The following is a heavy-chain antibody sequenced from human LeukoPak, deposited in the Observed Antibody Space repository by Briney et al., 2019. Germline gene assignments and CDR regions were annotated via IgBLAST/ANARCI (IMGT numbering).Heavy chain of an antibody. Sequence: PGGSLRLSCAASGFTFSSYAMHWVRQAPGKGLEWVAVISYDGSNKYYADSVKGRFTISRDNSKNTLYLQMNSLRAEDTAVYYCASLPYDFWSGSNWFDPWGQGTLVTVSS. J-gene: IGHJ5*02. CDR2: ISYDGSNK. D-gene: IGHD3-3*01. V-gene: IGHV3-30-3*01. CDR1: GFTFSSYA. CDR3: ASLPYDFWSGSNWFDP.